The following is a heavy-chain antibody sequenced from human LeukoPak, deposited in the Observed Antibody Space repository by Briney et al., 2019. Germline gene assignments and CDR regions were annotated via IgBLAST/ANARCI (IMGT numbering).Heavy chain of an antibody. V-gene: IGHV1-18*01. Sequence: ASVTVSCKASGYTFTSYGISWVRQAPGQGLEWMGWISAYNGNTNYAQKLQGRVTMTTDTSTSTAYMELRSLRSDDTAVYYCARDPYYYYYMDVWGKGTTVTISS. CDR2: ISAYNGNT. J-gene: IGHJ6*03. CDR3: ARDPYYYYYMDV. CDR1: GYTFTSYG.